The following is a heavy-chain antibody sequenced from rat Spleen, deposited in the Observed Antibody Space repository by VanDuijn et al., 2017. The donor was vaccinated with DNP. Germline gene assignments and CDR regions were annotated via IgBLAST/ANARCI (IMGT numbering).Heavy chain of an antibody. D-gene: IGHD2-7*01. J-gene: IGHJ2*01. CDR1: GFSLTNYH. CDR2: ISSGGST. CDR3: IRPLISRGYFDY. V-gene: IGHV2S12*01. Sequence: QVQLKESGPGLVQPSQTLSLTCTVSGFSLTNYHVHWVRQPPGKGLEWIAAISSGGSTYYNSVFKSRLSISRDTSKSQVFLKMNSLQTEDTAIYFCIRPLISRGYFDYWGQGVMVTVSS.